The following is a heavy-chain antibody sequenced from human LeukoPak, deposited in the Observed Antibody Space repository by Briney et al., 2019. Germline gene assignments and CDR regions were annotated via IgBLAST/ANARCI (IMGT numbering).Heavy chain of an antibody. V-gene: IGHV4-4*07. CDR2: IYTSGST. Sequence: PSETLSLTCTVSGGSISSYYWSWIRQPAGKGLEWIGRIYTSGSTNYNPSLKSRVTMSVDTSKNQFSLKLSSVTAADTAVYYCARDIAYDFWSGYQPDYNWFDPWGQGTLVTVSS. CDR3: ARDIAYDFWSGYQPDYNWFDP. J-gene: IGHJ5*02. D-gene: IGHD3-3*01. CDR1: GGSISSYY.